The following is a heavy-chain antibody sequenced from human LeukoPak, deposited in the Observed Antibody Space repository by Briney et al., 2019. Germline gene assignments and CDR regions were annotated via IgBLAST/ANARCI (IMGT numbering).Heavy chain of an antibody. CDR2: ISSGGDTT. J-gene: IGHJ4*02. CDR1: GFTFSSYE. V-gene: IGHV3-48*03. Sequence: PGGSLRLSCAASGFTFSSYEMNWVRQAPGKGLEWVSYISSGGDTTYYADSVKGRFTISRDNAKNSLYLQMNSLRAEDTAVYYCARDNYDTGGYYFDWGQGTLVTVSS. CDR3: ARDNYDTGGYYFD. D-gene: IGHD3-22*01.